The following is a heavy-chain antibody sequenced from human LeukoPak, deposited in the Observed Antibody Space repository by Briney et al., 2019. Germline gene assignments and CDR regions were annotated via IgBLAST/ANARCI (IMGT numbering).Heavy chain of an antibody. J-gene: IGHJ6*02. CDR1: GGSISSSSYY. CDR3: ARGPRITMVRGAYYYYGMDV. Sequence: KPSETLSLTCTVSGGSISSSSYYWGWIRQPPGKGLEWIGSIYYSGSTYYNPSLKSRFTISLDTSKSQFSLKLSSVTAADTAVYYCARGPRITMVRGAYYYYGMDVWGQGTTVTVSS. D-gene: IGHD3-10*01. V-gene: IGHV4-39*07. CDR2: IYYSGST.